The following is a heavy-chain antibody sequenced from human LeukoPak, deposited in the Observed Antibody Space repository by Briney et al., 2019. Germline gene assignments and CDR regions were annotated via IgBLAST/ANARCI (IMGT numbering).Heavy chain of an antibody. CDR2: INTDGSST. CDR1: GFTFSSYW. V-gene: IGHV3-74*01. J-gene: IGHJ3*02. Sequence: GSLSLSCAASGFTFSSYWMHWVRPAPGKGLVWVSRINTDGSSTSYADSVKGRFTISRDNAKNTLYLQMNSLRAGDTAVYYCASPYNWGSGYDAFDIWGQGTVVTVSS. CDR3: ASPYNWGSGYDAFDI. D-gene: IGHD7-27*01.